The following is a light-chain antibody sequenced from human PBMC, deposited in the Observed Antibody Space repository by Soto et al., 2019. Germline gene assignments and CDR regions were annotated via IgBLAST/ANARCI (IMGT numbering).Light chain of an antibody. CDR1: QSVRNNF. Sequence: VLTQSPGSMSLSPGESATLSCRASQSVRNNFLAWYQQIPGQAPRLLIYDASTRANGVPARFSGSGSGTDYTLTISRLEPEDFSVYFCQQYSSSVVYTFGQGTKLEIK. V-gene: IGKV3-20*01. CDR3: QQYSSSVVYT. CDR2: DAS. J-gene: IGKJ2*01.